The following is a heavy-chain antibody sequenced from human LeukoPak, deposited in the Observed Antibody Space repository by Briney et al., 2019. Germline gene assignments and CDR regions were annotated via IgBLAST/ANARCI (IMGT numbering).Heavy chain of an antibody. Sequence: GGSLRLSCVASGLTFSSYWMHWVRQAPGKGLVWVSRINSDGTTTSYADSVKGRFTISRDNGKNTVYLQMNSLRAEDTAVYYCAKGDPPTYYDILTGQDYWGQGTLVTVSS. D-gene: IGHD3-9*01. CDR1: GLTFSSYW. J-gene: IGHJ4*02. CDR3: AKGDPPTYYDILTGQDY. CDR2: INSDGTTT. V-gene: IGHV3-74*01.